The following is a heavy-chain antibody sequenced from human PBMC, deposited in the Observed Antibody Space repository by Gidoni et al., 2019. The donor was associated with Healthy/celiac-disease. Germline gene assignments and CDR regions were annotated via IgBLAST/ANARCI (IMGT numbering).Heavy chain of an antibody. V-gene: IGHV3-23*01. CDR3: AKLSIGLPSVAGTNDY. D-gene: IGHD6-19*01. Sequence: EVQLLESGGGLVQPGGSLRLSCAASGFTFSSYAMSWVRQAPGKGLEWVSAISGSGGSTYYADSVKGRFTIPRDNSKNTLYLQMNSLRAEDTAVYYCAKLSIGLPSVAGTNDYWGQGTLVTVSS. CDR2: ISGSGGST. CDR1: GFTFSSYA. J-gene: IGHJ4*02.